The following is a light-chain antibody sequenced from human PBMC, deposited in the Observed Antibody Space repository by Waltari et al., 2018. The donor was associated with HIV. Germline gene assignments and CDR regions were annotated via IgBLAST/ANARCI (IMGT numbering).Light chain of an antibody. CDR2: GNI. V-gene: IGLV1-40*01. CDR3: QSYDSSLSGWV. J-gene: IGLJ3*02. CDR1: SSNIWANYD. Sequence: QSVLTQPPSVSGAPGQRVTISCTGSSSNIWANYDVHWYQHLPGTAPKLLIYGNIYRPAGVPDRFSASKSVTSASLAITGLQADDEADYYCQSYDSSLSGWVFGGGTKLTV.